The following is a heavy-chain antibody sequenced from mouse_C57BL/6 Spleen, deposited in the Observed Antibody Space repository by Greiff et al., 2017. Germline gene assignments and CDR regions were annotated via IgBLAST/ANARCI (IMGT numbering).Heavy chain of an antibody. V-gene: IGHV1-53*01. Sequence: QVQLQQPGTELVKPGASVKLSCKASGYTFTSYWMQWVKQRPGQGLEWIGNINPSNGGTNYNEKFKSKATLTVDKSSSTAYMQLSSLTSEDSAVYYCASELRFSYYAMDYWGQGTSVTVSS. J-gene: IGHJ4*01. CDR1: GYTFTSYW. CDR3: ASELRFSYYAMDY. CDR2: INPSNGGT. D-gene: IGHD2-4*01.